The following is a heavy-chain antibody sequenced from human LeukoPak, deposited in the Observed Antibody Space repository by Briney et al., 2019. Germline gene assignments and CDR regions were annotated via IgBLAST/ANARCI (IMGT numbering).Heavy chain of an antibody. Sequence: GGSLRLSCAXXXXNXSTNNMNWVRQAPGKGLEWVSVIYRGGSTLNANSVKGRFTISRDSSRNTLFLQMNSLRAEDTAVYYCARGYSSADYWGQGTLVTVSS. D-gene: IGHD5-18*01. V-gene: IGHV3-53*01. J-gene: IGHJ4*02. CDR2: IYRGGST. CDR3: ARGYSSADY. CDR1: XXNXSTNN.